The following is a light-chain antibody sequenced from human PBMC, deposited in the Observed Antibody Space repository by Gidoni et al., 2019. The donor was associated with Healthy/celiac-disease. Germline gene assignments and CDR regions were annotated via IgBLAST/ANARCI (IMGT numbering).Light chain of an antibody. J-gene: IGKJ3*01. CDR1: QDISNY. V-gene: IGKV1-33*01. CDR2: DAS. Sequence: DIQMTQSPSSLSASVGDRVTITCQASQDISNYLNWYQQKPGQAPKLLIYDASNLEPGVPSRFSGRGSGTDFTFTISSLQPEDIATYYCQQYDNLPWTFXPXTKVXIK. CDR3: QQYDNLPWT.